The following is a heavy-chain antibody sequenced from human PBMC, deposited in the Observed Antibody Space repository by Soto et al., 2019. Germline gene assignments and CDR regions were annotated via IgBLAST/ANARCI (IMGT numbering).Heavy chain of an antibody. CDR3: ANWGSPSYYGMDV. CDR1: GGTFSSYA. Sequence: QVQLVQSGAEVKKPGSSVKVSCKASGGTFSSYAISWVRQAPGQGLEWMGGIIPIFGTAHYAQKFQGRVTITADESPSTGYMELCSMRSEDTAVYYCANWGSPSYYGMDVWGQGTTVTVSS. CDR2: IIPIFGTA. V-gene: IGHV1-69*12. D-gene: IGHD7-27*01. J-gene: IGHJ6*02.